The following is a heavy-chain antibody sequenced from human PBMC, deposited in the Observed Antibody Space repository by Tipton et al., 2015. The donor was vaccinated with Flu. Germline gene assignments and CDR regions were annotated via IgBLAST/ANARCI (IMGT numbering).Heavy chain of an antibody. D-gene: IGHD2-2*01. CDR1: GGTFSSYA. J-gene: IGHJ3*02. Sequence: QSGPEVKKPGSSVKVSCKASGGTFSSYAISWVRQAPGQGLEWMGGIIPILGIANYAQKFQGRVTITADESTSTAYMELSSLRSEDTAVYYCARKFSCSSTSCPGGDAFDIWGQGTMVTVSS. CDR3: ARKFSCSSTSCPGGDAFDI. CDR2: IIPILGIA. V-gene: IGHV1-69*01.